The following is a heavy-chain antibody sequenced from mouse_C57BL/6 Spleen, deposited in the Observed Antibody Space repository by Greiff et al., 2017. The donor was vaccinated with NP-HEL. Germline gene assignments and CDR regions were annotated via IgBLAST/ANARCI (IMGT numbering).Heavy chain of an antibody. CDR2: ISSGSSTI. CDR1: GFTFSDYG. J-gene: IGHJ2*01. CDR3: ARNGYYSYCFDY. D-gene: IGHD2-3*01. Sequence: DVMLVESGGGLVKPGGSLKLSCAASGFTFSDYGMHWVRQVPEKGLEWVAYISSGSSTIYYADTVKGRFTISRDNAKNTLFLQMTSLRSEDTAMYYCARNGYYSYCFDYWGQGTTLTVSS. V-gene: IGHV5-17*01.